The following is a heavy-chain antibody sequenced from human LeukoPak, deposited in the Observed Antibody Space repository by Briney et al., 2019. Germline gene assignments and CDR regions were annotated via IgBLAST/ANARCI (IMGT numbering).Heavy chain of an antibody. CDR1: GFTFDDYA. CDR3: AKGGDYGDYEGFDY. Sequence: GRSLRLSCAASGFTFDDYAMHWVRQAPGKDLEWVSGISWNSGSIGYADSVKGRFTISRDNAKNSLYLQMNSLRAEDTALYYCAKGGDYGDYEGFDYWGQGTLVTVSS. J-gene: IGHJ4*02. D-gene: IGHD4-17*01. CDR2: ISWNSGSI. V-gene: IGHV3-9*01.